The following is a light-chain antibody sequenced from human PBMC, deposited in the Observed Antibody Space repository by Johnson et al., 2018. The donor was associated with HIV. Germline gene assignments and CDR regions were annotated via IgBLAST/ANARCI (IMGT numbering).Light chain of an antibody. V-gene: IGLV1-51*02. Sequence: SVLTQPPSVSAAPGQKVTISCSGSSSNIGNNYVSWYQQLPGTAPKLLIYENNKRPSGIPDRFSGSKSGTSVTLGITGLQTGDEADYYCGTWDSSLSGVFGTGTKVTVL. CDR2: ENN. J-gene: IGLJ1*01. CDR3: GTWDSSLSGV. CDR1: SSNIGNNY.